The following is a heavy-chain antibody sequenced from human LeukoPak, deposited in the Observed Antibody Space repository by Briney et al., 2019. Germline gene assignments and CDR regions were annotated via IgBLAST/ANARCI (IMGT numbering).Heavy chain of an antibody. CDR2: ISGSGGST. D-gene: IGHD4-23*01. V-gene: IGHV3-23*01. J-gene: IGHJ4*02. Sequence: GGSLRLSCAASGFTFSSYAMSWVRQAPGKGLEWVSSISGSGGSTYYADSVKGRFTISRDNSKNTMYLQMNSLRAEDTAVYYCAKLYGGNYFDYWGQGTLVTVSS. CDR1: GFTFSSYA. CDR3: AKLYGGNYFDY.